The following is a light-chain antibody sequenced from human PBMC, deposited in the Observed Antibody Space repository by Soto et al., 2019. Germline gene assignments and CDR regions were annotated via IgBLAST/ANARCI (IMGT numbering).Light chain of an antibody. CDR1: QSISSW. V-gene: IGKV1-5*03. CDR3: QQYNSYPLT. Sequence: DIQMTQSPSTLSASVGDRVTITCRASQSISSWLAWYQQKPGKAPNLLIYKASSLESGVPSRFSGSGSGTGFTLTISSLQPDDFANYYCQQYNSYPLTFGGGTKVEIK. CDR2: KAS. J-gene: IGKJ4*01.